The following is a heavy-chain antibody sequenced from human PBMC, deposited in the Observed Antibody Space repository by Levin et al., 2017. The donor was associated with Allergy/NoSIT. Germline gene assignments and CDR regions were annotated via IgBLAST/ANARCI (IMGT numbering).Heavy chain of an antibody. Sequence: GASVKVSCKGSGYSFTSYWIGWVRQMPGKGLEWMGIIYPGDSDTRYSPSFQGQVTISADKSISTAYLQWSSLKASDTAMYYCARSAGIVATLYPYYFDYWGQGTLVTVSS. D-gene: IGHD5-12*01. CDR2: IYPGDSDT. V-gene: IGHV5-51*03. CDR3: ARSAGIVATLYPYYFDY. J-gene: IGHJ4*02. CDR1: GYSFTSYW.